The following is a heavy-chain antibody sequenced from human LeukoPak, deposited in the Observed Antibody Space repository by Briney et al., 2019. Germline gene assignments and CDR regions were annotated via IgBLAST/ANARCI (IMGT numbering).Heavy chain of an antibody. D-gene: IGHD1-1*01. Sequence: SETLSLTCTVSGRSISRYYWSWLRQPAGKGLEWIGRIYTIGSANYNPSLNRRVTMSADTPKTQSSLKLSSITAADTAVYYCARGSHPNSYYYYMDVWGKGTTVTVSS. CDR2: IYTIGSA. CDR1: GRSISRYY. CDR3: ARGSHPNSYYYYMDV. J-gene: IGHJ6*03. V-gene: IGHV4-4*07.